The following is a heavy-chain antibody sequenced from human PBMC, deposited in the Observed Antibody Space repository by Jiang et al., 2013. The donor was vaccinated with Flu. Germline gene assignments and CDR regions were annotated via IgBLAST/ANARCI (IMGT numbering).Heavy chain of an antibody. V-gene: IGHV4-38-2*02. CDR2: MYQRESA. J-gene: IGHJ3*01. CDR3: ARDGEAPYAFDV. Sequence: LLKPSETLSLTCDVSGYFISNGYYWGWIRQPPGKGLEWIGSMYQRESAYYNPSLKSRVTISIDSSKNQFSLKLSSVTAADTAFYYCARDGEAPYAFDVLGQGTLVTVSS. D-gene: IGHD3-10*01. CDR1: GYFISNGYY.